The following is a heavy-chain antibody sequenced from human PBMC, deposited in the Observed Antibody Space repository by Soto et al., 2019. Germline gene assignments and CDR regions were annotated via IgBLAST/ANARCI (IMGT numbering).Heavy chain of an antibody. CDR3: ARVRIRKGLGDAFDI. Sequence: QVQLVESGGGVVQPGRSLRLSCAASGFTFSSYGMHWVRQAPGKGLEWVAVIWYDGSNKYYADSVKGRFTISRDNSENTLYLQMNSLRAEDTAVYYCARVRIRKGLGDAFDIWGQGTMVTVSS. CDR1: GFTFSSYG. V-gene: IGHV3-33*01. CDR2: IWYDGSNK. D-gene: IGHD6-19*01. J-gene: IGHJ3*02.